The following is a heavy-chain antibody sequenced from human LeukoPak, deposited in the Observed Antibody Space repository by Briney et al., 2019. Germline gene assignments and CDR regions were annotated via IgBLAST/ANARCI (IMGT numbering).Heavy chain of an antibody. D-gene: IGHD3-3*01. CDR3: ARVQDDYFFDY. Sequence: SETLSLACTVSGDSISTSCYYWSWIRQHPGTGLEWIAYIHYIGNTYYNPSLESRVTMSVDTSSNQFSLSVASVTAADTAVYYCARVQDDYFFDYWGQGILVTVSS. J-gene: IGHJ4*02. CDR2: IHYIGNT. V-gene: IGHV4-31*03. CDR1: GDSISTSCYY.